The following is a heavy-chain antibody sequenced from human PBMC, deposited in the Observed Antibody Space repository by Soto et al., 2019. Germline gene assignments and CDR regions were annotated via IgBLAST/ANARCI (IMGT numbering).Heavy chain of an antibody. Sequence: ASETLSLTCTVSGGSISSYYWSWIRQPPGKGLEWIGYIYYSGSTNYNPSLKGRVTISVDTSKNQFSLKLSSVTAADTAVYYCARDRQRGYCTGGSWYSYFDYWGQGALVTVSS. CDR1: GGSISSYY. CDR3: ARDRQRGYCTGGSWYSYFDY. J-gene: IGHJ4*02. CDR2: IYYSGST. V-gene: IGHV4-59*12. D-gene: IGHD2-15*01.